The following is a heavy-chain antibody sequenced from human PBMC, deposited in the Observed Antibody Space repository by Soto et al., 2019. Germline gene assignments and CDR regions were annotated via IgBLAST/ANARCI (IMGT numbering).Heavy chain of an antibody. Sequence: EVQLVESGGGLVKPGGSLRLSCAASGFTFSSYSMNWVRQAPGKGLEWVSSISSSSSYIYYADSVKGRFTISRDNAKNSLYLQMNSLRAEDTAVYYCARDHQQPYYYYYGMDVWGQGTTVTVSS. J-gene: IGHJ6*02. V-gene: IGHV3-21*01. CDR2: ISSSSSYI. D-gene: IGHD6-13*01. CDR1: GFTFSSYS. CDR3: ARDHQQPYYYYYGMDV.